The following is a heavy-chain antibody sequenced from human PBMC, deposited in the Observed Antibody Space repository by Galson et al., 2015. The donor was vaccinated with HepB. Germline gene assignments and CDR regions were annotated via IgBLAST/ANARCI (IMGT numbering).Heavy chain of an antibody. CDR2: ISWNRGSV. D-gene: IGHD3-3*01. CDR1: GFTFDDYG. V-gene: IGHV3-9*01. CDR3: ARDYDFWSGYGTYYYGADV. J-gene: IGHJ6*02. Sequence: SLRLSCAASGFTFDDYGMHWVRQAPGKGLEWVSGISWNRGSVGYADSVKGRFTISRDNAKNSLYLQMNSLRAEDTAVYYCARDYDFWSGYGTYYYGADVWGQGTTVTVSS.